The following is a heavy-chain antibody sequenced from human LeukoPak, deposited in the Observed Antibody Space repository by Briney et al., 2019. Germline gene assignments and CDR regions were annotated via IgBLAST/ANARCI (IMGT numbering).Heavy chain of an antibody. V-gene: IGHV1-69*04. D-gene: IGHD2-8*01. Sequence: ASVKVSCKASGGTFSSYAISWVRQAPGQGLEWMGRIIPILGIANYAQKFQGRVTITADKSTSTAYMELSSLRSEDTAVYYCARKSGCCTNGVCYHYFDYWGQGTLVTVSS. CDR2: IIPILGIA. J-gene: IGHJ4*02. CDR1: GGTFSSYA. CDR3: ARKSGCCTNGVCYHYFDY.